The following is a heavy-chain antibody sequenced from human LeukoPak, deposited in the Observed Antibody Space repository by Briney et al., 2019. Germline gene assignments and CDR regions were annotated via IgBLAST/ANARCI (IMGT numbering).Heavy chain of an antibody. Sequence: GGSLRLSCAASGFTFDDYAMHWVRQAPGKGLVWVSRINTDGSSTTYADSVKGRFTISRDNSKNALYVQMNSLRAEDTAVYYCARDRYSVYGGLFDYWGQGTLVTVSS. J-gene: IGHJ4*02. CDR2: INTDGSST. D-gene: IGHD5/OR15-5a*01. V-gene: IGHV3-74*01. CDR1: GFTFDDYA. CDR3: ARDRYSVYGGLFDY.